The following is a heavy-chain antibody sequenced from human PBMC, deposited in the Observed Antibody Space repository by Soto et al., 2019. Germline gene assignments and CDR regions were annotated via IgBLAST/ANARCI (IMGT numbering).Heavy chain of an antibody. D-gene: IGHD3-10*01. V-gene: IGHV1-69*13. CDR3: ASADYYGSGSYSMGGMDV. Sequence: SVKVSCKASEGTFSSYSISWVRQAPGQGLEWMGGIIPIFGTANYAQKFQGRVTITADESTSTAYMELSSLRSEDTAVYYCASADYYGSGSYSMGGMDVWGQGTTVTVSS. CDR1: EGTFSSYS. CDR2: IIPIFGTA. J-gene: IGHJ6*02.